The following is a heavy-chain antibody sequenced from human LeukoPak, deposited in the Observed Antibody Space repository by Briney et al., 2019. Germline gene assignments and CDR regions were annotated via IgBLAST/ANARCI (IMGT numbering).Heavy chain of an antibody. J-gene: IGHJ4*02. CDR1: LFTFYDYT. Sequence: PVGSLRLSCAPSLFTFYDYTMYSVRHAPRKSLGWVSVICWDRGSTYYADSVKGRFTISRDNSKNSLYIQMNSLRTEDTAFYYCARRLDGDYPDYWGQGTLVTVSS. D-gene: IGHD2-8*01. CDR3: ARRLDGDYPDY. CDR2: ICWDRGST. V-gene: IGHV3-43*01.